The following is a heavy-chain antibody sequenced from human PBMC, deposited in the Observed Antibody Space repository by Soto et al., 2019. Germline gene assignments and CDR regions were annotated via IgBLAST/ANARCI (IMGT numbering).Heavy chain of an antibody. D-gene: IGHD6-13*01. CDR3: VRDSSSWFYYYYGMDV. V-gene: IGHV1-18*01. CDR1: GYIFTNFG. CDR2: ISGYNDNT. J-gene: IGHJ6*02. Sequence: GPGVRQPGASVRVSCTASGYIFTNFGISWVRQAPGQGLEWMGWISGYNDNTHYAQKLQGRVSMTTDTSTSTAYMDLRSLRSDDTAIYYCVRDSSSWFYYYYGMDVWGQGTTVTVSS.